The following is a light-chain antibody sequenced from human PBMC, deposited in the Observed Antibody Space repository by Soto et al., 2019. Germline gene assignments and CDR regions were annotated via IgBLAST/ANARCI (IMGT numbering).Light chain of an antibody. J-gene: IGLJ1*01. CDR2: EVS. Sequence: QSALTQPPSASGSPGQSVTISCTGTSSDVGGYNYVSWYQQHPDKAPKLIIYEVSKRPSGVSNRFSGSKSGNTASLTISGLQAEDEADYYCSSYTSSTTRGIYVFGTGTKVTVL. CDR3: SSYTSSTTRGIYV. CDR1: SSDVGGYNY. V-gene: IGLV2-14*01.